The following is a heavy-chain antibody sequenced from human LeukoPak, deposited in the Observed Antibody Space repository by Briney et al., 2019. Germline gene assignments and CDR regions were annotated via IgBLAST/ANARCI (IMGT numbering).Heavy chain of an antibody. V-gene: IGHV3-21*01. J-gene: IGHJ5*02. CDR1: GFIFSDYS. Sequence: GGSLRLSCAASGFIFSDYSMTWVRQAPGKGLEWVSSINGNGIYMYYADSVEGRFTISRDNAKTSLYLQMNSLRDEDTAVYYCAKDRASGSGSYSYRGFDHWGQGTLVTVSS. CDR2: INGNGIYM. CDR3: AKDRASGSGSYSYRGFDH. D-gene: IGHD6-19*01.